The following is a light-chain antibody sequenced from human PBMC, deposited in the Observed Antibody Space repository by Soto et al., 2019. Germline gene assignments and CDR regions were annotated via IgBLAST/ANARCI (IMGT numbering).Light chain of an antibody. CDR2: DAS. CDR3: QHYYNWPRT. CDR1: ENINTY. J-gene: IGKJ1*01. V-gene: IGKV3D-15*01. Sequence: IVLTQSPAPLSVSPVSRATLSCRASENINTYLAWYQQKPGQAPKLLIYDASTRATGIPGRFSGSGSGTEFTLTISSLQSEDFAVYYCQHYYNWPRTFGQGTKVDIK.